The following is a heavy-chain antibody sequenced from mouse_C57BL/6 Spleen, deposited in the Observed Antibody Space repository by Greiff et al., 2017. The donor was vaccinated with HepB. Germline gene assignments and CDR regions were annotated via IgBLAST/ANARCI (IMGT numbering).Heavy chain of an antibody. J-gene: IGHJ1*03. CDR2: INPSNGGT. Sequence: QVQLQQPGTELVKPGASVKLSCKASGYTFTSYWMHWVKQRPGQGLEWIGNINPSNGGTNYNEKFKSKATLTVDKSSSTAYMQLSSLTSEDSAVYYCQKGGYYGSRWYFDVWGTGTTVTVSS. CDR1: GYTFTSYW. V-gene: IGHV1-53*01. CDR3: QKGGYYGSRWYFDV. D-gene: IGHD1-1*01.